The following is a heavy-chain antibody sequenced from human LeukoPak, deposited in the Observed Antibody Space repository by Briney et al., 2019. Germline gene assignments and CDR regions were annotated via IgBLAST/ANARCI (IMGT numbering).Heavy chain of an antibody. Sequence: SETLSLTCAVSGYSISSGFYWGWIRQPPGKGLEWIGTIYRSGTTYSNPSLKSRVTISADTSKNQFSLKLSSVTAADTALYYCARTSTGTTDSFDYWGQGTLVTVSS. CDR1: GYSISSGFY. J-gene: IGHJ4*02. V-gene: IGHV4-38-2*01. CDR2: IYRSGTT. D-gene: IGHD1/OR15-1a*01. CDR3: ARTSTGTTDSFDY.